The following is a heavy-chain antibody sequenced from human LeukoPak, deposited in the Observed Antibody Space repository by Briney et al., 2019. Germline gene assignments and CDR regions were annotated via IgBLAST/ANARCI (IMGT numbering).Heavy chain of an antibody. V-gene: IGHV3-23*01. CDR1: GFTFSDAW. Sequence: GGSLRLSCEGSGFTFSDAWMNWVRQAPGKGLEWVSAVSGSGGSTYYADSVRGRFTISRDYSKNTLYLQMNSLRADDTAVYYCAKDSAGCGYCGGGGCSLCGSDYWGQGTLVTVSS. CDR3: AKDSAGCGYCGGGGCSLCGSDY. CDR2: VSGSGGST. D-gene: IGHD2-15*01. J-gene: IGHJ4*02.